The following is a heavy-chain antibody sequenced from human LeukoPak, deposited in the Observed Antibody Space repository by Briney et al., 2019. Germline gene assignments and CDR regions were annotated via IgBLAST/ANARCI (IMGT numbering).Heavy chain of an antibody. CDR3: ARESPYYYDSSGYFY. CDR1: GFTFKSYW. V-gene: IGHV3-7*01. D-gene: IGHD3-22*01. Sequence: GGSLRLSCAASGFTFKSYWMSWVRQAPGKGLEWVANIRQDGSEKYYVDSVKGRFTISRDNAKNSLYLQMNSLRAEDTAVYYCARESPYYYDSSGYFYWGQGTLVTVSS. CDR2: IRQDGSEK. J-gene: IGHJ4*02.